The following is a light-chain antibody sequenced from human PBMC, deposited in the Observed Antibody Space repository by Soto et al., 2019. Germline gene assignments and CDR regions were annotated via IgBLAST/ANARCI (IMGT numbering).Light chain of an antibody. CDR2: GAS. CDR1: QSVSSN. CDR3: QQYTNWPPTS. J-gene: IGKJ5*01. Sequence: EIVMTQSPATLSVSPGERATLSCRASQSVSSNLAWYQQKPGQAPRLLIYGASTSATGIPARFSGSGSGTEGTITSSSLQSADFAVYYCQQYTNWPPTSFGHGTRLEIK. V-gene: IGKV3-15*01.